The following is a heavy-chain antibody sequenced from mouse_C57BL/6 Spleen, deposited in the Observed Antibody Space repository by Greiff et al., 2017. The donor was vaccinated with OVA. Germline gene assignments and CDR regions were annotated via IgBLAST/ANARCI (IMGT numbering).Heavy chain of an antibody. CDR2: IYPGDGDT. D-gene: IGHD2-1*01. Sequence: QVQLKESGPELVKPGASVKISCKASGYAFSSSWMNWVKQRPGKGLEWIGRIYPGDGDTNYNGKFKGKATLTADKSSSTAYMQLSSLTSEDSAVYFCARGADYGNRWYFDVWGTGTTVTVSS. V-gene: IGHV1-82*01. CDR1: GYAFSSSW. J-gene: IGHJ1*03. CDR3: ARGADYGNRWYFDV.